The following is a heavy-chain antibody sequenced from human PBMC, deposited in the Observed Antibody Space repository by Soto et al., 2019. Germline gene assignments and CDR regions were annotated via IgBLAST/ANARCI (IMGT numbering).Heavy chain of an antibody. CDR1: GYTFTSYG. Sequence: VKVSCKASGYTFTSYGISWVRQAPGQGLEWMGWISAYNGNTNYAQKLQGRVTMTTDTSTSTAYMELRSLRSDDTAVYYCARDGHDFWSGYCDYWGQGTLVTVSS. J-gene: IGHJ4*02. D-gene: IGHD3-3*01. CDR3: ARDGHDFWSGYCDY. CDR2: ISAYNGNT. V-gene: IGHV1-18*01.